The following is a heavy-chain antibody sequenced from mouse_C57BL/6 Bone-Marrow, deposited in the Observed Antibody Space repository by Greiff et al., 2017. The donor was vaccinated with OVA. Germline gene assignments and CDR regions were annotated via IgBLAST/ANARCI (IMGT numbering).Heavy chain of an antibody. Sequence: QVQLQQSDAELVKPGASVKISCKVSGYTFTDHTIHWMKQRPEPGLEWIGYIYPRDGSTKYNEKFKGKATLTADKSSSTAYMQLNSLSSEYSSVYFCARGEASSSSYFDYWGQGTTLTVSS. CDR3: ARGEASSSSYFDY. CDR2: IYPRDGST. CDR1: GYTFTDHT. J-gene: IGHJ2*01. V-gene: IGHV1-78*01. D-gene: IGHD2-5*01.